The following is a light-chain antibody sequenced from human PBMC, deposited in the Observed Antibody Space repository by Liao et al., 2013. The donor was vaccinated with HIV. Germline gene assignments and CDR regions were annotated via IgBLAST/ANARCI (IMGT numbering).Light chain of an antibody. J-gene: IGLJ2*01. CDR2: QDR. V-gene: IGLV3-1*01. CDR3: QTWDSSTACVV. CDR1: KLGEKY. Sequence: SYVVTQPPSVSVSPGQTATITCSGDKLGEKYASWYQQKPGQSPVLVIYQDRKRPSGIPERFSGSNSGNTATLTISGTQALDEADYYCQTWDSSTACVVLGGGTKLTVL.